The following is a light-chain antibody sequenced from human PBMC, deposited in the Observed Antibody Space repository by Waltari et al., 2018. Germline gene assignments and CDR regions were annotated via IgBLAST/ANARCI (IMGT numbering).Light chain of an antibody. V-gene: IGLV2-8*01. CDR3: SSYAGSNNYV. Sequence: QSALTQPPSASGSPGQSVTISCTGTSSDVGGYHYVSWSQQHPGKAPKLMIYEVSKRPSGVPDRFSGAKSGNTASLTVSGLQAEDEAVYYCSSYAGSNNYVFGTGTKVTVL. J-gene: IGLJ1*01. CDR2: EVS. CDR1: SSDVGGYHY.